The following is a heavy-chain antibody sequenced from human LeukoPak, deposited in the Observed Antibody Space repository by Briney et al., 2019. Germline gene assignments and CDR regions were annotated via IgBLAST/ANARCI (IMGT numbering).Heavy chain of an antibody. CDR1: GFTFSTSA. CDR2: IDYDSSHI. Sequence: GGSLRLSCAASGFTFSTSAMNWVRQVPGEGLEWVSSIDYDSSHIYYAASVRGRFTISRDNARNSVYLQMNGLRVEDTAVYYCARDPLRYLRVGHYDYWGQGTLVAVSS. J-gene: IGHJ4*02. V-gene: IGHV3-21*01. D-gene: IGHD3-9*01. CDR3: ARDPLRYLRVGHYDY.